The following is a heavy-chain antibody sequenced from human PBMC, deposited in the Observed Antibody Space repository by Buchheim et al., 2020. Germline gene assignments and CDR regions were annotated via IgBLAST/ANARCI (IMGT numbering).Heavy chain of an antibody. J-gene: IGHJ5*02. D-gene: IGHD4-17*01. CDR1: GFTFTNYA. Sequence: VQLLESGGGLVQPGGSLRLSCAASGFTFTNYAMTWVRQAPGKGLEWVSSISGGFGSTHYAESVEGRFTISRDNSKNTLYLEMNSLRAEDTAVYYCGKNRNFGDYLWFDPSGQGTL. CDR3: GKNRNFGDYLWFDP. CDR2: ISGGFGST. V-gene: IGHV3-23*01.